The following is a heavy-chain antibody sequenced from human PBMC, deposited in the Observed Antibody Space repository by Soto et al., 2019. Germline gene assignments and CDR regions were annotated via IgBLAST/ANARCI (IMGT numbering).Heavy chain of an antibody. Sequence: SVTQSLSHPVSGGYIGSSSDCRIRKRQSPGNGLEWIGTIYYSGSTSYNPSLKSRVTISVDTSKNQFSLKLSSVTAADTAVYYCVRHDGVAGRVTLIEFWVQGTLVTVSS. CDR1: GGYIGSSSDC. J-gene: IGHJ4*02. CDR2: IYYSGST. CDR3: VRHDGVAGRVTLIEF. D-gene: IGHD6-19*01. V-gene: IGHV4-39*01.